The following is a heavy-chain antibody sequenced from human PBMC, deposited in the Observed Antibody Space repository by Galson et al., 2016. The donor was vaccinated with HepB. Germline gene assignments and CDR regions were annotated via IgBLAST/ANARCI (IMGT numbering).Heavy chain of an antibody. CDR1: GFTFSRYG. V-gene: IGHV3-33*01. D-gene: IGHD4-23*01. CDR2: IVRGGDIK. CDR3: ARDDDYGGNNLDY. J-gene: IGHJ4*02. Sequence: SLRLSCAASGFTFSRYGMHWVRQAPGKGLEWVALIVRGGDIKFHADSVKGRFTISRDNSKNTLYLQMNSLRGEDTAVYYCARDDDYGGNNLDYWGQGTLVTVSS.